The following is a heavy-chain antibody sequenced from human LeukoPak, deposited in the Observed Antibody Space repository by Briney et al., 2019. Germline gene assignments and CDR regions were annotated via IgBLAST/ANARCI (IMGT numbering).Heavy chain of an antibody. CDR1: GYRFTTYW. D-gene: IGHD1-1*01. Sequence: GESLEISLMGSGYRFTTYWIDWVRQVPGKGLEWMGLIQPADSQTRYNPSFQGQVTLSDDKSINTAYLQWSSLRPSDTAIYYCARRLRTGGFDIWGQGTEVTVSS. CDR3: ARRLRTGGFDI. J-gene: IGHJ3*02. CDR2: IQPADSQT. V-gene: IGHV5-51*01.